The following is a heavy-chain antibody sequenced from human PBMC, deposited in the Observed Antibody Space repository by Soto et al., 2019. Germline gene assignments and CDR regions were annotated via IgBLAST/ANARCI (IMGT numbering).Heavy chain of an antibody. CDR2: IYHSGST. D-gene: IGHD2-2*01. CDR1: GGSFSGYY. J-gene: IGHJ5*02. Sequence: SETLSLTCAVYGGSFSGYYWSWIRQPPGKGLEWIGEIYHSGSTYYNPSLKSRVTISVDTSKNQFSLKLSSVTAADTAVYYCARLGGVQYCSSTSCYGFWWFDPWGQGTLVTVSS. V-gene: IGHV4-34*01. CDR3: ARLGGVQYCSSTSCYGFWWFDP.